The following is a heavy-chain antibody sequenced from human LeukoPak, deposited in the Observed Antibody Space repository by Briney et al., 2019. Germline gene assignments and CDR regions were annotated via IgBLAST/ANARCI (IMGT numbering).Heavy chain of an antibody. D-gene: IGHD3-22*01. CDR3: ARDRGSGNYYGGYFDY. J-gene: IGHJ4*02. CDR2: ISAGGDGT. CDR1: TFSFSRYP. Sequence: PGGSLRLSCAASTFSFSRYPMGWVRQAPGKGLEWVSGISAGGDGTYHADPVKGRFTISRDNSKNTLFLQMNNLRAEDTAKYYCARDRGSGNYYGGYFDYWGQGTLVTVSS. V-gene: IGHV3-23*01.